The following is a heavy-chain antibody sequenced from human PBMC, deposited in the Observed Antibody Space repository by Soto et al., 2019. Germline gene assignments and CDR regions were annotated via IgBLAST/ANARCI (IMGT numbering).Heavy chain of an antibody. J-gene: IGHJ5*02. V-gene: IGHV4-59*01. CDR1: GGSISSYY. CDR3: AREFGWFDT. Sequence: SETLSLTCTVSGGSISSYYWSRIRQPPGKGLEWIGYIYYSGSTNYNPSLKSRVTISVDTSKNQFSLKLSSVTAADTAVYYCAREFGWFDTWGQGTLVTVSS. CDR2: IYYSGST. D-gene: IGHD3-10*01.